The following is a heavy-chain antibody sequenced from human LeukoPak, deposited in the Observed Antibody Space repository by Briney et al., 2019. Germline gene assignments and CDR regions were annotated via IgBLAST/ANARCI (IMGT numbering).Heavy chain of an antibody. CDR1: GYTFTSYG. D-gene: IGHD5-18*01. CDR2: ISAYNGNT. V-gene: IGHV1-18*01. CDR3: ARRRRGYSYGSPFAFDI. J-gene: IGHJ3*02. Sequence: ASVKVSCKASGYTFTSYGISWVRQAPGQGLEWMGWISAYNGNTNYAQKLQGRVTMTTDTSTSTAYMELRSPRSDDTAVYYCARRRRGYSYGSPFAFDIWGQGTMVTVSS.